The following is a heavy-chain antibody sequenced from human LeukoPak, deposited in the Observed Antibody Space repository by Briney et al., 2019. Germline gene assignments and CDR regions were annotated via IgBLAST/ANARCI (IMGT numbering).Heavy chain of an antibody. CDR3: ARDRSCGPDAFDI. J-gene: IGHJ3*02. V-gene: IGHV4-31*03. CDR2: IYYSGST. D-gene: IGHD2-21*01. CDR1: GGSISSGGCY. Sequence: PSQTLSLTCTVSGGSISSGGCYWSWIRQHPGRALEWIGYIYYSGSTYYNPSLKSRVTISVDTSKNQFSLKLSSVTAADTAVYYCARDRSCGPDAFDIWGQGTMVTVSS.